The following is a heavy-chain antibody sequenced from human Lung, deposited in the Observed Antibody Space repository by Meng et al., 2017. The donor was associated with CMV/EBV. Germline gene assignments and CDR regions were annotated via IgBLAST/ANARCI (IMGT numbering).Heavy chain of an antibody. J-gene: IGHJ1*01. CDR1: GDSITNHNW. CDR3: LRRSGGSV. V-gene: IGHV4-4*03. D-gene: IGHD3-10*01. CDR2: IPHRGSS. Sequence: QVRLWESGPASVKPPEPLSLTCAVSGDSITNHNWWAWVRQPPGKGLEWIGEIPHRGSSAYNPSLKSRVSMSIDKSKNQFSLKLTSVTAADTAVYHCLRRSGGSVWGQGTLFTVSS.